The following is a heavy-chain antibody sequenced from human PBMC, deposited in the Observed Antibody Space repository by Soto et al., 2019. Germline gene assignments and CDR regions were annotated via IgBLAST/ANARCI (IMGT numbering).Heavy chain of an antibody. CDR1: GGSISSYY. Sequence: SETLSLTCTVSGGSISSYYWSWIRQPPGKGLEWIGYIYYSGSTNYNPSLKSRVTISVDTSKNQFSLKLSSVTAADTAVYYCARSDSPIRANFDYWGQGTLVTVSS. D-gene: IGHD2-21*02. V-gene: IGHV4-59*01. J-gene: IGHJ4*02. CDR2: IYYSGST. CDR3: ARSDSPIRANFDY.